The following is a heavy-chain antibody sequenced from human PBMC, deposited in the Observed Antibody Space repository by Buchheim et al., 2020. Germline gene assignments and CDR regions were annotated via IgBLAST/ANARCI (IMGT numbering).Heavy chain of an antibody. CDR3: AKVYGDYGPFDY. V-gene: IGHV3-30*18. Sequence: QVQLVESGGGVVQPGRSLRLSCAASGFTFSSYGMHWVRQAPGKGLEWVAVISYDGSNKYYADSVKGRFTISRDNSKNTLYLQMNSLRAEDTAVYYCAKVYGDYGPFDYWGQGTL. D-gene: IGHD4-17*01. CDR1: GFTFSSYG. CDR2: ISYDGSNK. J-gene: IGHJ4*02.